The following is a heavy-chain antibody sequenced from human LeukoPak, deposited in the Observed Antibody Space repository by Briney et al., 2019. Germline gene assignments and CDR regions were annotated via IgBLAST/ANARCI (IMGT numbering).Heavy chain of an antibody. CDR3: ARDLYYGSGSYPLY. J-gene: IGHJ4*02. CDR2: IYSGGST. D-gene: IGHD3-10*01. V-gene: IGHV3-66*01. CDR1: GFTVSDYY. Sequence: GGSLRLSCAVSGFTVSDYYMSWVRQAPGKGLEWVSVIYSGGSTYYADSVKGRFTISRDNSKNTLYLQMNSLRAEDTAVYYCARDLYYGSGSYPLYWGQGTLVTVSS.